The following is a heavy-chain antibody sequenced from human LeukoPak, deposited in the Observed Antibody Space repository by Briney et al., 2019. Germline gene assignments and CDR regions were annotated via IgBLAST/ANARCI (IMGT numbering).Heavy chain of an antibody. D-gene: IGHD5-18*01. V-gene: IGHV4-34*01. CDR1: GGSFGGNY. CDR3: ARGGYSYGYN. J-gene: IGHJ4*02. CDR2: INHSGST. Sequence: SETLSLTCAVYGGSFGGNYWSWIRQPPGKGLEWIGEINHSGSTNYNPSLKSRVTISVDTSKNQFSLKLSSVTAADTAVCYCARGGYSYGYNWGQGTLVTVSS.